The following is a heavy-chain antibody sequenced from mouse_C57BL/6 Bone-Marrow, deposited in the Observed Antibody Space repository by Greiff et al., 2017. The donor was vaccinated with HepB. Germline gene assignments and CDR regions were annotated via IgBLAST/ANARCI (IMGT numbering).Heavy chain of an antibody. CDR3: ARDERLRQLRLHYAMDY. V-gene: IGHV5-4*01. CDR1: GFTFSSYA. D-gene: IGHD3-2*02. J-gene: IGHJ4*01. CDR2: ISDGGSYT. Sequence: EVKLVESGGGLVKPGGSLKLSCAASGFTFSSYAMSWVRQTPEKRLEWVATISDGGSYTYYPDNVKGRFTISRDNAKNNLYLQMSHLKSEDTAMYYWARDERLRQLRLHYAMDYWGQGTSVTVSS.